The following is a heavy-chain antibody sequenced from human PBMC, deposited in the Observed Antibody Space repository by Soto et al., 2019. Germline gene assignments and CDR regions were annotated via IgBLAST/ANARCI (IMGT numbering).Heavy chain of an antibody. CDR1: GFTFTSSA. V-gene: IGHV1-58*01. CDR2: IVVGSGNT. Sequence: GGPVKVSCKASGFTFTSSAVQWVRQARGQRLEWIGWIVVGSGNTNYAQKHQGRLTMTTDTSTSTVYMELRSLTSDDTAVYYCARDTPHRRDSSEIDPWGQGTLVTVSS. J-gene: IGHJ5*02. CDR3: ARDTPHRRDSSEIDP. D-gene: IGHD3-22*01.